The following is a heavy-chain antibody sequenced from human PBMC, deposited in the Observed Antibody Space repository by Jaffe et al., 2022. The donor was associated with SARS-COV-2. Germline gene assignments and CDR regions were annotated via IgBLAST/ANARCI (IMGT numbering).Heavy chain of an antibody. CDR3: ARGGPWAPLYHDY. J-gene: IGHJ4*01. CDR2: LNWNGGST. Sequence: EVQLVESGGGEVRPGGSLRLSCAASGFIFDNYAMSWVRQVPGQGLEWVSGLNWNGGSTTYADSVKGRFIISRDNAKNSLYLQMNSLRAEDTALYYCARGGPWAPLYHDYWGQGTLVTVSS. CDR1: GFIFDNYA. D-gene: IGHD2-2*02. V-gene: IGHV3-20*04.